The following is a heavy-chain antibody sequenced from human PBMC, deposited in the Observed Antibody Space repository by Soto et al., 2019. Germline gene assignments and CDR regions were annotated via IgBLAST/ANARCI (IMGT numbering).Heavy chain of an antibody. V-gene: IGHV1-18*01. Sequence: QVQLVQSGFEVKKPGASVKVSCKTSGYIFSTLGITWVRQAPGQGLEWLGWISPYNGNTNYAQSLQGRVTMTTDTSXSXXYMELRSLRSDDTAVYYCARDERTIATTGTGALDIWGQGTMVTVSS. CDR2: ISPYNGNT. J-gene: IGHJ3*02. CDR3: ARDERTIATTGTGALDI. CDR1: GYIFSTLG. D-gene: IGHD6-13*01.